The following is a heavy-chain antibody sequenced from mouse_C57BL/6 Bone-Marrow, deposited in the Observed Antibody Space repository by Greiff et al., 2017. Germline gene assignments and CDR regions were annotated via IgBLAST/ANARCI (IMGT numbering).Heavy chain of an antibody. V-gene: IGHV5-4*01. Sequence: EVMLVESGGGLVKPGGSLKLSCAASGFTFSSYAMSWVRQTPEKRLEWVATISDGGSYTYYPDNVKGRFTISRDNAKHNLYLQMSHLKSEDTAMYYCARDDDYFYYYAMDYWGQGTSVTVSS. CDR1: GFTFSSYA. CDR2: ISDGGSYT. CDR3: ARDDDYFYYYAMDY. D-gene: IGHD2-3*01. J-gene: IGHJ4*01.